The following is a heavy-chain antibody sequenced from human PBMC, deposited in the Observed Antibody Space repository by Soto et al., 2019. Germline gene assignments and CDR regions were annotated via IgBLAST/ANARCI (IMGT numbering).Heavy chain of an antibody. V-gene: IGHV4-30-2*01. CDR1: GGSISRGGHS. J-gene: IGHJ6*02. CDR2: IYHSGSP. CDR3: ARGPYGSGYYQYHYGMDV. Sequence: SETLSLTCAVSGGSISRGGHSWSWIRQPPGKGLEWIGYIYHSGSPHYNPSLKSRVTISVDTSKNQFSLNLSSVTAADTAVYYCARGPYGSGYYQYHYGMDVWGQGATVNVS. D-gene: IGHD3-10*01.